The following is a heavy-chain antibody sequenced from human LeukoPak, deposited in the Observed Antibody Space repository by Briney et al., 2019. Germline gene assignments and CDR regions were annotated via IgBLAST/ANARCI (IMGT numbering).Heavy chain of an antibody. V-gene: IGHV1-18*01. D-gene: IGHD3-3*01. CDR3: ARDLGLRFLEWSEYNWFDP. J-gene: IGHJ5*02. CDR2: ISAYNGNT. CDR1: GYTFTSYG. Sequence: ASVKVSCKASGYTFTSYGISWVRQAPGQGLEWMGWISAYNGNTNYAQKLQGRVTMTTDTSTSTAYMELRSLRSDDTAVYYCARDLGLRFLEWSEYNWFDPCGQGTLVTVSS.